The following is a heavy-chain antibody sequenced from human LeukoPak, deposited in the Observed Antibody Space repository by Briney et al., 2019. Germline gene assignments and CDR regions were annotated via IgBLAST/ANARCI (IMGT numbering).Heavy chain of an antibody. CDR1: GYSISSGYY. V-gene: IGHV4-38-2*01. Sequence: KPSETLSLTCAVSGYSISSGYYWGWIRQSPGKGLEWIGSIYHSGGTYYNASLKSRVIISVDTSKNQFSLKLSSVTAADTAVYYCARRAADEAMIRGANPYFDYWGQGTLVTVSS. CDR2: IYHSGGT. CDR3: ARRAADEAMIRGANPYFDY. J-gene: IGHJ4*02. D-gene: IGHD3-10*01.